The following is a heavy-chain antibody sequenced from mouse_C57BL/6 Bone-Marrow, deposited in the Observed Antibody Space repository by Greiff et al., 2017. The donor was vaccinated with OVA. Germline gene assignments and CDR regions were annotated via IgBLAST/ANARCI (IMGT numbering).Heavy chain of an antibody. D-gene: IGHD1-1*01. CDR3: ARRTSYGSSYTFAY. J-gene: IGHJ3*01. CDR1: GYTFTSYG. V-gene: IGHV1-81*01. CDR2: IYPRSGNT. Sequence: VHLVESGAELARPGASVKLSCKASGYTFTSYGISWVKQRTGQGLEWIGEIYPRSGNTYYNEKFKGKATLTADKSSSTAYMELRSLTSEDSAVYFCARRTSYGSSYTFAYWGQGTLVTVSA.